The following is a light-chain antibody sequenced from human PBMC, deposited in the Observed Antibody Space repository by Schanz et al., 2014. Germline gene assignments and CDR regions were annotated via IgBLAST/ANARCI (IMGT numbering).Light chain of an antibody. CDR3: SSYTSSNTWM. V-gene: IGLV2-14*01. Sequence: QSALTQPASVSGSPGQSITISCTGTNSDVGGYNHVSWYQQYPGKAPKLMIYDVNNRPSGVSNRFSGSKSGNTASLTISGLQAEDEADYYCSSYTSSNTWMFGGGTKLTVL. CDR2: DVN. J-gene: IGLJ3*02. CDR1: NSDVGGYNH.